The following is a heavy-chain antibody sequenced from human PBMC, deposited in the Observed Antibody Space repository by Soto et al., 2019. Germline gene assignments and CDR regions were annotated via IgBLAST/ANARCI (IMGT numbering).Heavy chain of an antibody. CDR2: ISYDGSNK. CDR3: ARDTSQWLLFGDAFDI. CDR1: GFTFSSYA. D-gene: IGHD3-3*01. J-gene: IGHJ3*02. V-gene: IGHV3-30-3*01. Sequence: QVQLVESGGGVVQPGRSLRLSCAASGFTFSSYAMHWVRQAPGKGLEWVAVISYDGSNKYYADSVKGRFTISRDNSKNTLYLQMNSLRAEDTAVYYCARDTSQWLLFGDAFDIWGQGTMVTVSS.